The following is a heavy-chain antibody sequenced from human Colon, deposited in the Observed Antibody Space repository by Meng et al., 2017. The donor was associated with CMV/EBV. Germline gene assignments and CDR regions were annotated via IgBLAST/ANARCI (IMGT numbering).Heavy chain of an antibody. J-gene: IGHJ4*02. D-gene: IGHD1-26*01. Sequence: ASVKVSCKAVGYTFTTYGVTWVRQAPGQGLEWVGWISPYNGETKTAEKFQGRATMITDTSTSTASLEVRSLKVDDTAVYYCAKSTTPGIVGATSFDQWGQGTLVTVSS. CDR2: ISPYNGET. CDR3: AKSTTPGIVGATSFDQ. CDR1: GYTFTTYG. V-gene: IGHV1-18*04.